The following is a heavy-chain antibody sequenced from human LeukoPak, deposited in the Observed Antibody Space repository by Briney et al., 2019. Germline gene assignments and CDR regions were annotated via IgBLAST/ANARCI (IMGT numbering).Heavy chain of an antibody. J-gene: IGHJ6*04. CDR1: GGSISTSNYY. CDR2: IFYSGST. D-gene: IGHD3-10*02. Sequence: PSETLSLTCTVSGGSISTSNYYWGWIRQPPGKGLEWIGNIFYSGSTYYSPSLRSRVTISVDTSKNQFSLKLSSVTAADTAVYYCAELGITMIGGVWGKGTTVTISS. V-gene: IGHV4-39*01. CDR3: AELGITMIGGV.